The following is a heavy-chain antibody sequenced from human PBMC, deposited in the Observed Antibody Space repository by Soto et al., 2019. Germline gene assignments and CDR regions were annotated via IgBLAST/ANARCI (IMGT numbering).Heavy chain of an antibody. Sequence: SEPLSLTCTVSGGSISSYYWSWIRQPPGKGLEWIGYIYYSGITNYNPSLKSRVTISVDTSKNQFSLKLSSVTAADTAVYYCARYKSNYYYGMDVWGQGTTVTVSS. J-gene: IGHJ6*02. V-gene: IGHV4-59*01. CDR3: ARYKSNYYYGMDV. D-gene: IGHD1-20*01. CDR1: GGSISSYY. CDR2: IYYSGIT.